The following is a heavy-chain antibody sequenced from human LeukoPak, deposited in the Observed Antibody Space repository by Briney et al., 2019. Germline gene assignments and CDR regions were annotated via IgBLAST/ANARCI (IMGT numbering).Heavy chain of an antibody. Sequence: PGGSLRLSCAASGFTFDDYAMHWVRQAPGKGLEWVSGINWIGGNTAYADSVKGRFTISRDNAKNSLYLQMSSLSAEDTALYYCARAAGGWGGNSYYFDYWGQGTLVTVSS. CDR1: GFTFDDYA. D-gene: IGHD6-19*01. V-gene: IGHV3-20*04. J-gene: IGHJ4*02. CDR2: INWIGGNT. CDR3: ARAAGGWGGNSYYFDY.